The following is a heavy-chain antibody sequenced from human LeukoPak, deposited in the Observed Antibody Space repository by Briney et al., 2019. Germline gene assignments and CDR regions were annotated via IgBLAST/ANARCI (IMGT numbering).Heavy chain of an antibody. CDR3: ARDRIAVAGMGAFQH. CDR1: GFTFSDYW. Sequence: GGSLRLSCAASGFTFSDYWMHWVRQAPGKGLEWVAGISNDGTNEDHADSVKGRFTISRDNSKNTLYLQMNSLRAEDTAIYYCARDRIAVAGMGAFQHWGQGTLVTVSS. J-gene: IGHJ1*01. CDR2: ISNDGTNE. V-gene: IGHV3-30-3*01. D-gene: IGHD6-19*01.